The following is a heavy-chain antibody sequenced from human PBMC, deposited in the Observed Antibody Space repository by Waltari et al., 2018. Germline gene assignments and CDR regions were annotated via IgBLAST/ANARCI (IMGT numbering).Heavy chain of an antibody. D-gene: IGHD3-22*01. CDR1: GYTFTGYA. CDR2: INPKNGDT. J-gene: IGHJ4*02. V-gene: IGHV1-2*06. Sequence: LVQSGAEVKKPGASVKVSCKASGYTFTGYAILWVLQAPGQGLEWMGRINPKNGDTHYAQNFQGRVALTTDTSTNTAFMELQRLRSDDTAVYYCLRDSSGSHFDYWGQGTLVTVSS. CDR3: LRDSSGSHFDY.